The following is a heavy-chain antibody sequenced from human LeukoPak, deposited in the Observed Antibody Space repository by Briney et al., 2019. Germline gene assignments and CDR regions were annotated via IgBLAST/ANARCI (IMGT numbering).Heavy chain of an antibody. J-gene: IGHJ4*02. D-gene: IGHD6-19*01. CDR2: IYPGDSDT. CDR3: ARVRRSSGWFGDY. Sequence: GESLKISCKGSGYGFTSYWIGWVRQMPGKGLEWMGIIYPGDSDTRYSPSFQGQVTISADKPVSTAYLQWSSLKASDTAIYYRARVRRSSGWFGDYWGQGTLVTVSS. V-gene: IGHV5-51*04. CDR1: GYGFTSYW.